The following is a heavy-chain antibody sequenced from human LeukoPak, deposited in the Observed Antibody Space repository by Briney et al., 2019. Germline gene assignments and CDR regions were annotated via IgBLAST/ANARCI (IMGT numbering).Heavy chain of an antibody. CDR3: AARVRTGI. J-gene: IGHJ4*02. CDR1: GFTFSSYE. Sequence: GGSLRLSCAASGFTFSSYEMNWVRQAPGKGLEWVSYVSNGGSTTYYADSVKGRFTISRDNAKTSLYLQMNSLRAEDTAVYYCAARVRTGIWGQGTLVTVSS. V-gene: IGHV3-48*03. D-gene: IGHD1-1*01. CDR2: VSNGGSTT.